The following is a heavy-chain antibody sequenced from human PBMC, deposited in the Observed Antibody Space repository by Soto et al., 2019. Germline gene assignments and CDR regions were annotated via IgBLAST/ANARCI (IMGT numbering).Heavy chain of an antibody. J-gene: IGHJ4*02. CDR1: GGSISSSSYY. Sequence: PSETLSLTCTVSGGSISSSSYYWGWIRQPPGEGLEWIGKINHSGSTNYNPSLKSRVTISVDTSKNQFPLKLSSVTAADTAVYYCARERGSGYSGYDRRTGNDYWGQGTLVTVSS. CDR3: ARERGSGYSGYDRRTGNDY. D-gene: IGHD5-12*01. CDR2: INHSGST. V-gene: IGHV4-39*06.